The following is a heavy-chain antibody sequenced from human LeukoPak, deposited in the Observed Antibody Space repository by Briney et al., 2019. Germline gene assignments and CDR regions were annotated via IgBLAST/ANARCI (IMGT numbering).Heavy chain of an antibody. Sequence: GGSLRLSCAASGFTVSSNYMSWVRQAPGKGLEWVSVIYSGGSTYYADSVKGRFTISRDNSKNTLYLQMNSLRAEDTAVYYCAVDSSGYYYFDYWGQGTLVTVSP. D-gene: IGHD3-22*01. J-gene: IGHJ4*02. CDR2: IYSGGST. CDR3: AVDSSGYYYFDY. CDR1: GFTVSSNY. V-gene: IGHV3-53*01.